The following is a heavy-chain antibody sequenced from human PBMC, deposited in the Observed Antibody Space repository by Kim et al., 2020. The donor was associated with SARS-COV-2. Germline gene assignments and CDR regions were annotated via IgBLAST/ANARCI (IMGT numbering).Heavy chain of an antibody. V-gene: IGHV1-46*01. Sequence: ASVKVSCKASGYTFTSYYMHWVRQAPGQGLEWMGIINPSGGSTNYAQKFQGRVTMTRDTSTSTVYMELSSLRSEDTAVYYCARDITMVRGANYYYGMDVWGQGTTVIVSS. D-gene: IGHD3-10*01. J-gene: IGHJ6*02. CDR3: ARDITMVRGANYYYGMDV. CDR2: INPSGGST. CDR1: GYTFTSYY.